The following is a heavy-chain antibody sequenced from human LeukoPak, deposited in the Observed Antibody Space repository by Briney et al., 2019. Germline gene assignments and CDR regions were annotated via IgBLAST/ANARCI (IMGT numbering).Heavy chain of an antibody. Sequence: PGGSLRLSCAASGFTVSSNYMSWVRQAPGKGLEWVSVMYSDGSAYYADSVKGRFTISRDNSKNRLFLQMNSLRAEDTAVYFCARTIAMTGMDYFDQWGQGTLVTVS. CDR2: MYSDGSA. V-gene: IGHV3-53*01. D-gene: IGHD6-19*01. CDR3: ARTIAMTGMDYFDQ. CDR1: GFTVSSNY. J-gene: IGHJ4*02.